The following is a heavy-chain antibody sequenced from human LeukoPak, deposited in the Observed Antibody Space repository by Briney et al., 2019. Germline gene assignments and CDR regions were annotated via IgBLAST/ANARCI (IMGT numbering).Heavy chain of an antibody. CDR1: GFTLRSSD. CDR2: ISGSVGGTT. Sequence: GGSLRLSCAASGFTLRSSDMNWIRQAPGKGLEWVSAISGSVGGTTYYANSVKGRFTISRDNSNNTLYVQMNSPRDEDTALYYCAKGKWELIRSWFDPWGQGTLVTVSS. CDR3: AKGKWELIRSWFDP. V-gene: IGHV3-23*01. J-gene: IGHJ5*02. D-gene: IGHD1-26*01.